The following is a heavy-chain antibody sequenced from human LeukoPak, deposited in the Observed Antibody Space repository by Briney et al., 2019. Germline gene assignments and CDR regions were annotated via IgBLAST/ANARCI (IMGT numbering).Heavy chain of an antibody. D-gene: IGHD3-10*01. J-gene: IGHJ4*02. Sequence: ASVKVSCKASGYTFTNYAIHWVRQAPGQRLEWMGWINAGNGNTEYSQNLQDRVTITRDTSATTAYMELSSLRSEDTAVYYCARGSYFYGSGSFMGTDYWGQGTLVTVSS. CDR1: GYTFTNYA. CDR3: ARGSYFYGSGSFMGTDY. V-gene: IGHV1-3*01. CDR2: INAGNGNT.